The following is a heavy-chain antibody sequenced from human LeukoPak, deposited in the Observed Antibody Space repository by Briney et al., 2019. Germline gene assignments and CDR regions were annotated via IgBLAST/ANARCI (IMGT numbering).Heavy chain of an antibody. CDR2: ITGSGGDT. Sequence: GGSLRLSCAASGFTFSSYTMSWVRRAPGKGLEWVSTITGSGGDTFYTDSVKGRLTISRDNSKNTLYPQMNSLRVEDTAVYYCAKRISSGYYYFDYWGQGTLVTVSS. V-gene: IGHV3-23*01. CDR1: GFTFSSYT. CDR3: AKRISSGYYYFDY. D-gene: IGHD3-22*01. J-gene: IGHJ4*02.